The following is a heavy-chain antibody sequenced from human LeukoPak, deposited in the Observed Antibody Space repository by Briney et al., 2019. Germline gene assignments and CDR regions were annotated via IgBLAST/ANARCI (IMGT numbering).Heavy chain of an antibody. J-gene: IGHJ5*02. D-gene: IGHD2-2*02. CDR2: VYYSGST. CDR3: ARDSPDCSSITCYKDWFDP. V-gene: IGHV4-39*07. CDR1: GGSISSSSYY. Sequence: PSETLSLTCTVSGGSISSSSYYWGWIRQPPGKGLEWTGSVYYSGSTYYNPSLQSRVTISVDTSKNQFSLKVSSVTAADTAVYYCARDSPDCSSITCYKDWFDPWGQGTLVTVSS.